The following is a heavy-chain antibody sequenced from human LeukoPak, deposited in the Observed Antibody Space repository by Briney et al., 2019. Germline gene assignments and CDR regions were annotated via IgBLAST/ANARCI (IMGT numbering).Heavy chain of an antibody. CDR1: GFRFSTYR. CDR3: AGGGGPSYGHYYFDH. CDR2: IRYGGSYI. Sequence: GVSLRLSCAASGFRFSTYRMHWVRQAPGKALEWVSSIRYGGSYIFYADSVKGRFTISRDNAKNSLYLQMNSLRAEDTAVYYCAGGGGPSYGHYYFDHWGQGTLVTVSS. V-gene: IGHV3-21*01. J-gene: IGHJ4*02. D-gene: IGHD5-18*01.